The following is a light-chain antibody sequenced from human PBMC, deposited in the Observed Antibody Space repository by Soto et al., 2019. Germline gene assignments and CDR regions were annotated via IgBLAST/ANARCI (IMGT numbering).Light chain of an antibody. CDR3: QRFNRWPLS. V-gene: IGKV3-15*01. J-gene: IGKJ4*01. CDR1: QSVGST. Sequence: EILLTQSPAALSLSPGERDTLSCLASQSVGSTLNWYQQRPGQAPRLLIYDTSIRATGIPARFSGSGPGTEFTLTIASMQSEDFGVYYCQRFNRWPLSFGGGNKVDIK. CDR2: DTS.